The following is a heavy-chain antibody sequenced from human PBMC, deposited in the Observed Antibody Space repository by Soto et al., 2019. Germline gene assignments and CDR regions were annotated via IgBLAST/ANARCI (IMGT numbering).Heavy chain of an antibody. CDR2: IIPIFGTA. Sequence: QVQLVQPGAEVKKPGSSVKVSCKASGGTFSSYAISWVRQAPGQGLEWMGGIIPIFGTANYAQKVQGRGTISAGHTKSTDNKELSSLRSKNTDVYYCASRPHCSGYCSEGLVGYFQHWGQGNLVTVSS. J-gene: IGHJ1*01. V-gene: IGHV1-69*12. D-gene: IGHD2-21*01. CDR1: GGTFSSYA. CDR3: ASRPHCSGYCSEGLVGYFQH.